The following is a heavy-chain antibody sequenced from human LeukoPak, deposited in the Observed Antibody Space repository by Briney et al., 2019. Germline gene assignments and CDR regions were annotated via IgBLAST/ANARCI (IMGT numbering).Heavy chain of an antibody. D-gene: IGHD4-23*01. CDR3: ARASRVTPFDP. Sequence: XAPGQXLEWMGIINPSGGSTSYAQKFQGRVTMTRDMSTSTVYMELSSLRSEDTAVYYCARASRVTPFDPWGQGTLVTVSS. J-gene: IGHJ5*02. V-gene: IGHV1-46*01. CDR2: INPSGGST.